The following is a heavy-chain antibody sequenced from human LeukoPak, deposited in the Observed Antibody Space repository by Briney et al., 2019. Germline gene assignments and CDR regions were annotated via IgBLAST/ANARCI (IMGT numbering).Heavy chain of an antibody. CDR3: ARDTTSSSRGDYFDY. V-gene: IGHV3-48*01. CDR1: EFSFSTYG. Sequence: GGSLRLSCAASEFSFSTYGMNWVRKAPGKGLEWVSYISSSSRSIYYADSVRGRFTISRDNAKNSLYVQMNSLRAEDTAVYYCARDTTSSSRGDYFDYWGQGTLVTVSS. J-gene: IGHJ4*02. CDR2: ISSSSRSI. D-gene: IGHD6-13*01.